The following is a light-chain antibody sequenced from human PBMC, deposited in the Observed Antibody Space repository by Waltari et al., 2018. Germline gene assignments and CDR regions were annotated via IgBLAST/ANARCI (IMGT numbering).Light chain of an antibody. V-gene: IGLV1-44*01. CDR1: SSNIGSNI. CDR2: NNS. Sequence: QSVLTQPPSASGTPGQRVTISCSGSSSNIGSNILNWYQQFPGTAPKLLLFNNSRRPEGGADGVEGSKSGTTAYLAISGLQSEDEAHYYCAAGDDSLHGPVFGGGTKLTVL. J-gene: IGLJ3*02. CDR3: AAGDDSLHGPV.